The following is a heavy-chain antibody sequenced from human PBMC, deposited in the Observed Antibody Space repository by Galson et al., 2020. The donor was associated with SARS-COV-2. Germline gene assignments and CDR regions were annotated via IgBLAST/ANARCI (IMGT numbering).Heavy chain of an antibody. D-gene: IGHD1-26*01. Sequence: GGSLKLSCAASGFTFSSYSMNWVRQAPGKGLEWVSYISSSSSTIYYADSVKGRFTISRDNAKNSLYLQMNSRRDGDTALYYCARAVSSEWGLLIGAFDILGQGTMVTVFS. J-gene: IGHJ3*02. CDR3: ARAVSSEWGLLIGAFDI. V-gene: IGHV3-48*02. CDR1: GFTFSSYS. CDR2: ISSSSSTI.